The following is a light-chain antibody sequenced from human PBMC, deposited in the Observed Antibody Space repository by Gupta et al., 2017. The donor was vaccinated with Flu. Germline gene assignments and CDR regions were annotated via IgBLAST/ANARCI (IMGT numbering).Light chain of an antibody. CDR2: KAS. CDR3: QQYNNYPLT. V-gene: IGKV1-5*03. J-gene: IGKJ4*01. CDR1: QSMSAW. Sequence: GDTVTITCRASQSMSAWLALYQKKPGKAPRLLIYKASSLETGVSSRFSGTGSGTEFSLTINSLQPDDFAIYYCQQYNNYPLTFGGGTKVEIK.